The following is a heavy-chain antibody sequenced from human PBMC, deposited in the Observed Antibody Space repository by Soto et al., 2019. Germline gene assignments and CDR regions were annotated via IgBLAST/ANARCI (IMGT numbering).Heavy chain of an antibody. CDR1: RDTFTSYY. J-gene: IGHJ5*02. V-gene: IGHV1-46*01. Sequence: ASVKVSCKAPRDTFTSYYINWARQAPGQGLEWMGVINPHGGSTAYAQKFKGRVTLTRDTSASTVYMDVSSLTSEDTAMYYCARSSGGNFGILIEGTNWFAPWGQGTLVTVSS. D-gene: IGHD3-16*01. CDR2: INPHGGST. CDR3: ARSSGGNFGILIEGTNWFAP.